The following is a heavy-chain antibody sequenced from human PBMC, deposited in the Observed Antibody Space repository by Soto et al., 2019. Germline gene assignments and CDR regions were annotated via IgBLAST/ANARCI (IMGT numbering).Heavy chain of an antibody. V-gene: IGHV4-30-2*01. Sequence: PSETLSLTCAVSGGSISSGGYSWSWIRQPPGKGLEWIGYIYHSGSTYYNPSLKSRVTISVDRSKNQFSLKLSSVTAADTAVYYCARARESGSSWSKRYYYYGMDVWGQGTTVTVSS. CDR2: IYHSGST. CDR3: ARARESGSSWSKRYYYYGMDV. CDR1: GGSISSGGYS. D-gene: IGHD6-13*01. J-gene: IGHJ6*02.